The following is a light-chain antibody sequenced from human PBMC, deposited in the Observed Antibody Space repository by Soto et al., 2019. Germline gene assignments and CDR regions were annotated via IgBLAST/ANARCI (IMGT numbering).Light chain of an antibody. V-gene: IGLV2-14*01. CDR1: SSDVGGYIY. CDR2: EVS. Sequence: QSVLTQPASVSGSPGQSITISCTGTSSDVGGYIYVSWYQQHPGKAPKLMIYEVSNRPSGVSNRFSGSKSGNTASLTISGLQAEDEADYYCSSYTSSSTGVFGGGTKLTVL. J-gene: IGLJ3*02. CDR3: SSYTSSSTGV.